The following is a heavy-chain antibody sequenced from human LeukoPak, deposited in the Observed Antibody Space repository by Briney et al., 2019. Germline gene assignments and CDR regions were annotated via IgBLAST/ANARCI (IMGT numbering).Heavy chain of an antibody. CDR3: ARGFRGPVY. V-gene: IGHV4-34*01. CDR1: GGSFSGYY. Sequence: SETLSLTCAVYGGSFSGYYWSWIRQPPGKGLEWIGEINHSGSTNYNPFLKSRDTISVDTSKNQFSLKLSSVTAADTAVYYCARGFRGPVYWGQGTLVTVSS. D-gene: IGHD3-10*01. J-gene: IGHJ4*02. CDR2: INHSGST.